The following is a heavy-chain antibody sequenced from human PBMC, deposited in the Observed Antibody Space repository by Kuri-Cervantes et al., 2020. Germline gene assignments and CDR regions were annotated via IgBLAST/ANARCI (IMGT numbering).Heavy chain of an antibody. CDR1: GFTVSSNY. Sequence: GGSLRLSCAASGFTVSSNYMSWVRQAPGEGLEWVSVIYSGGSTYYADSVKGRFTISRDNSKNTLYLQMNSLRAEDTAVYYCASRNSSSSSDRWGQGTLVTVSS. J-gene: IGHJ5*02. CDR3: ASRNSSSSSDR. D-gene: IGHD6-6*01. V-gene: IGHV3-53*01. CDR2: IYSGGST.